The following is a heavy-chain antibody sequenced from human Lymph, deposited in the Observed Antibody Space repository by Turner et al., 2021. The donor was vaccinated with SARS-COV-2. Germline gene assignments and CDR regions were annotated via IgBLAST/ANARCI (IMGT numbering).Heavy chain of an antibody. V-gene: IGHV3-23*01. J-gene: IGHJ4*02. CDR1: GFTFSSYA. D-gene: IGHD2-2*01. CDR2: ISVSGSSA. Sequence: EVQLLESGGGLVQPWGSLRLSCAASGFTFSSYAMSWVRQAPGKGLEWVSSISVSGSSAYYADSVKGRFTISRDNSKNTLYLQMNSLRAEDTAVYYCAKRKYQLLAGDFDYWGQGTLVTVSS. CDR3: AKRKYQLLAGDFDY.